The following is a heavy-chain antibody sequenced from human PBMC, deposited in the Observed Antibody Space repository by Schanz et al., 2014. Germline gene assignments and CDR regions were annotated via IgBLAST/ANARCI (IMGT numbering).Heavy chain of an antibody. Sequence: QVQLVESGGGVVQPGRSLRLSCAASGFTFSSYGMHWVRQAPGKGLEWVAVISYHGSEKYYADSVKGRFTISRDNSKNTLYLQMNSLRTEDTAVYFCAKDLAVAGDYWGQGTLVTVSS. CDR3: AKDLAVAGDY. CDR2: ISYHGSEK. D-gene: IGHD6-19*01. CDR1: GFTFSSYG. V-gene: IGHV3-30*18. J-gene: IGHJ4*02.